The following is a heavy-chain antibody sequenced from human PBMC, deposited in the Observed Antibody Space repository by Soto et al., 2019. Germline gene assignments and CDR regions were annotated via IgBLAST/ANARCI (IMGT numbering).Heavy chain of an antibody. CDR2: ISWNSGNI. Sequence: EVQLEESGGALVQPGRSLRLSCAASGFTFDDYAMHWVRQVLGKGLEWVSSISWNSGNIGYADSVKGRFTTSRDNAKNSLYLQMNSLRPEDTALYYCARSKGGYAYGTPFAYWGQGTLFTVSS. V-gene: IGHV3-9*01. CDR1: GFTFDDYA. J-gene: IGHJ4*02. D-gene: IGHD5-18*01. CDR3: ARSKGGYAYGTPFAY.